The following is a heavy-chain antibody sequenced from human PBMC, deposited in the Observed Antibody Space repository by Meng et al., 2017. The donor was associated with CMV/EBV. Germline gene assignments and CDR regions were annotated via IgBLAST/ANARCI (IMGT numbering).Heavy chain of an antibody. J-gene: IGHJ5*02. CDR3: ARDLPYYDFWSGYNWFDP. D-gene: IGHD3-3*01. CDR1: TFSSDS. Sequence: TFSSDSMNWVRQAPGKGLEWVSSISSSSSYIYYADSVKGRFTISRDIAKNSLYLQMNSLRAEDTAVYYCARDLPYYDFWSGYNWFDPWGQGTLVTVSS. CDR2: ISSSSSYI. V-gene: IGHV3-21*01.